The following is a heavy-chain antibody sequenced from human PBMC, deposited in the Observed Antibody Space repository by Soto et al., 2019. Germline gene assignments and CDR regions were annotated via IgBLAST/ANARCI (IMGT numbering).Heavy chain of an antibody. V-gene: IGHV1-69*12. CDR1: GGTFSSYA. D-gene: IGHD5-12*01. Sequence: QVQLVQSGAEVKKPGSSVKVSCKASGGTFSSYAISWVRQAPGQGLEWMGGIIPIFGTVNYAQKVQGRVTIAAEESTSTAYMELSSLRSEDTAVYYCARGNHRWLQLWYFDLWGRGTLVTVSS. CDR2: IIPIFGTV. CDR3: ARGNHRWLQLWYFDL. J-gene: IGHJ2*01.